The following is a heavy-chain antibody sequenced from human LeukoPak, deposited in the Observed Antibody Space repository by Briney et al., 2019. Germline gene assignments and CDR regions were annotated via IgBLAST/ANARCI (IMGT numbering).Heavy chain of an antibody. J-gene: IGHJ4*02. CDR1: GGSLTSTNY. CDR2: VNLQGST. V-gene: IGHV4-4*02. Sequence: SGTLSLTCGVSGGSLTSTNYWTWVRQPPGKGLEWVGVVNLQGSTNYTPSLMGRVDISVDMSENHISLQVTSVTAADTAVYYCAREGGPYRPLDYSGQGTLVTVSS. CDR3: AREGGPYRPLDY.